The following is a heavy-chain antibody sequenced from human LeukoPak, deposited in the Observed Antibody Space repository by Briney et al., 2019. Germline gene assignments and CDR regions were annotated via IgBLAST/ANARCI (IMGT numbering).Heavy chain of an antibody. J-gene: IGHJ4*02. V-gene: IGHV3-21*01. D-gene: IGHD2-2*01. CDR1: GFTFSSYW. CDR2: ISSSSSYI. CDR3: ARDQEWDSTSSLFDY. Sequence: GGSLRLSYAASGFTFSSYWMSWVRQAPGKGLEWVSSISSSSSYIYYADSVKGRFTASRDNAKNSLYLQMNSLRAEDTAVYYCARDQEWDSTSSLFDYWGQGTLVTVSS.